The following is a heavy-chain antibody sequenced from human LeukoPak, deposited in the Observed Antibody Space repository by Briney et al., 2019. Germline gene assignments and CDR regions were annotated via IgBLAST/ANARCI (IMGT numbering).Heavy chain of an antibody. CDR1: GFTFDDYG. V-gene: IGHV3-74*01. J-gene: IGHJ6*03. CDR2: INTDGSST. D-gene: IGHD3-10*01. CDR3: ARVAGGSGSLFYYYYYYMDV. Sequence: PGGSLRLSCAASGFTFDDYGMNWVRQAPGKGLLWVSRINTDGSSTTYADSVKGRFTISRDNSKNTLYLQMNSLRAEDTAVYYCARVAGGSGSLFYYYYYYMDVWGKGTTVTISS.